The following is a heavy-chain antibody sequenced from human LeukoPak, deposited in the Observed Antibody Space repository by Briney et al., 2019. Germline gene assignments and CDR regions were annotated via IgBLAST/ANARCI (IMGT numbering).Heavy chain of an antibody. Sequence: SETLSLTCTVSGGSISNYYWSWIRQPAGKGLEWIGRVYSSGSTNYNPSLKSRVTISVDTSKNQFSLKLSSVTAADTAVYYCARRSRLRGWFDPWGQGTLVTVSS. V-gene: IGHV4-4*07. D-gene: IGHD4-17*01. CDR2: VYSSGST. CDR3: ARRSRLRGWFDP. J-gene: IGHJ5*02. CDR1: GGSISNYY.